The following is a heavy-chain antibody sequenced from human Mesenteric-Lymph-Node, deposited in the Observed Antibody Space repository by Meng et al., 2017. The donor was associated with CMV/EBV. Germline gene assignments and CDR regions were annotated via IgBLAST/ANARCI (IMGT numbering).Heavy chain of an antibody. CDR3: TRARGRIAATEDYFDY. V-gene: IGHV3-74*01. CDR2: INSDGSST. J-gene: IGHJ4*02. D-gene: IGHD6-13*01. Sequence: GESLKISCAASGFTFSSYAMHWVRQPPGKGLVWVSRINSDGSSTNYADSVKGRFTISRDNAKNTLYLQMNSLRAEDTAVYYCTRARGRIAATEDYFDYWGQGTPVTVSS. CDR1: GFTFSSYA.